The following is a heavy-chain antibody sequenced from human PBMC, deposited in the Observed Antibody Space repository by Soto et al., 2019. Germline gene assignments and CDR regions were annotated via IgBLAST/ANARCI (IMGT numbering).Heavy chain of an antibody. V-gene: IGHV4-59*08. Sequence: SETLSLTCTVSGGSISSYYWSWIRQPPGKGLEWIGYIYYSGSTNYNPSLKSRVTISVDTSKNQFSPKLSSVTAADTAVYYCARHGVFQDYCSGGSCYSYMDVWGKGTTVTVSS. D-gene: IGHD2-15*01. CDR2: IYYSGST. CDR3: ARHGVFQDYCSGGSCYSYMDV. CDR1: GGSISSYY. J-gene: IGHJ6*03.